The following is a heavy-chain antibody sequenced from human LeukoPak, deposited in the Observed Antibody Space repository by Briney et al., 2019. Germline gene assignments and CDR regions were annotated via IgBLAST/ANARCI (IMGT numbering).Heavy chain of an antibody. CDR2: ITGNGGST. V-gene: IGHV3-23*01. CDR3: AKRSCSGTTCYPLDY. Sequence: GGSLRLSCAASGLTFSVAGMHWVRQAPGKGLEWVSAITGNGGSTYYADSVKGRFTISRDNSKSTLYLQMNRLRAEDTAIYYCAKRSCSGTTCYPLDYWGQGTLVTVSP. CDR1: GLTFSVAG. J-gene: IGHJ4*02. D-gene: IGHD6-19*01.